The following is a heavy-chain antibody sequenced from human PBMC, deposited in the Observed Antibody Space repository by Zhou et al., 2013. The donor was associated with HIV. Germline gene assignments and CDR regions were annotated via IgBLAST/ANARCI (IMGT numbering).Heavy chain of an antibody. CDR2: IYNSGST. J-gene: IGHJ6*02. CDR3: ARSGDYYYYGMDV. CDR1: GGSISSYY. V-gene: IGHV4-4*07. Sequence: QVQLQESGPGLVKPSETLSLTCTVSGGSISSYYWSWIRQPAGKGLEWIGRIYNSGSTNYNPLLKSRLTMSVDTSKNQFSLKLRSVTAADTAVYYCARSGDYYYYGMDVWGQGTTVTVSS.